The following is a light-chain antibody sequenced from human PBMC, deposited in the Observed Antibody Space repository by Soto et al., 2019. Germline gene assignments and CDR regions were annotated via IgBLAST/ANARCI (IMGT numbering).Light chain of an antibody. V-gene: IGKV3-15*01. CDR3: QQYTNWPMT. CDR2: DAS. CDR1: HGISRC. J-gene: IGKJ5*01. Sequence: SPTIQSLSPGESATVSYRASHGISRCLAWYQQKPGQAPRLLISDASTRATGIPARFSGSGSGTEFTLTISSLQSEDFAVYYRQQYTNWPMTFGQGTRLEIK.